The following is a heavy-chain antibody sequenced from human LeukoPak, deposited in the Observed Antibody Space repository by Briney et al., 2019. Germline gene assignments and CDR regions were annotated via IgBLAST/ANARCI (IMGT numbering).Heavy chain of an antibody. CDR2: ISSSGSTI. CDR1: GFTFSDYY. CDR3: APWAGSYNNWFDP. V-gene: IGHV3-11*01. J-gene: IGHJ5*02. Sequence: PGGSLRLSCAASGFTFSDYYMSWIRQAPGKGLEWVPYISSSGSTIYYADSVKGRFTISRDNAKNSLYLQMNSLRAEDTAVYYCAPWAGSYNNWFDPWGQGTLVTVSS. D-gene: IGHD3-10*01.